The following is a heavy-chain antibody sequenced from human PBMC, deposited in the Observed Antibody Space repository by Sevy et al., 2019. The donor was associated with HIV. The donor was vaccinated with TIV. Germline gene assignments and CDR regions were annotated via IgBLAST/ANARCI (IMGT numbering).Heavy chain of an antibody. CDR2: ISSSSSTI. Sequence: GGSLRLSCAASGFTFSNYNMNWVRQAPGKGLEWVSYISSSSSTIYYADSVKGRFTISRDNAKNSLYLQINSLRDEDTAVYYCARGGFRITGTTRPHGAFDIWGQGTMVTVSS. CDR1: GFTFSNYN. V-gene: IGHV3-48*02. CDR3: ARGGFRITGTTRPHGAFDI. D-gene: IGHD1-7*01. J-gene: IGHJ3*02.